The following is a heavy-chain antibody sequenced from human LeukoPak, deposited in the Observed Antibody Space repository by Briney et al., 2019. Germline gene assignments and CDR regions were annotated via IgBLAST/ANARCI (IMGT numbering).Heavy chain of an antibody. CDR1: GLTFKTYA. CDR2: ISAGGLNT. CDR3: AKYSTSIIRGAFDF. J-gene: IGHJ3*01. D-gene: IGHD3-10*01. Sequence: GGSLRLSCAASGLTFKTYAMSWVRQAPGEGLEWVASISAGGLNTYYADAVEGRFSISRDNSKDTVFLQMNSLRAEDTALYYCAKYSTSIIRGAFDFWGQGTMVTVSS. V-gene: IGHV3-23*01.